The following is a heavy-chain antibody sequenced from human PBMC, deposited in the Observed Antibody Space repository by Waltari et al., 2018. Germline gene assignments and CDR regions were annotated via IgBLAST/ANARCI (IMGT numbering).Heavy chain of an antibody. CDR2: SYSHGTT. D-gene: IGHD2-15*01. J-gene: IGHJ4*02. V-gene: IGHV3-53*01. Sequence: EVQLVESGGGLIQAGGSMRLSCEASGFTFRSTYWAWVRQAPGKGLESVAISYSHGTTSYADSVKGRFTISRDNSKNTLFLQMSSVRVDDTAMYYCTTRVAISGVPGMPDYWGQGTLVTVSS. CDR3: TTRVAISGVPGMPDY. CDR1: GFTFRSTY.